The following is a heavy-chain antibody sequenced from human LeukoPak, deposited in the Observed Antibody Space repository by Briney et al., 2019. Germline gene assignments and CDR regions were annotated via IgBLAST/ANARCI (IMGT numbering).Heavy chain of an antibody. CDR1: GFTFSNYA. CDR3: AKDRVVVTAQADY. CDR2: ISGSGGST. Sequence: PGGSLRLSCAASGFTFSNYAMSWVRQAPGKGLEWVSAISGSGGSTYYADSVKGRFTISRDNSKNTLYLQMNSLRAEDTAVYYCAKDRVVVTAQADYWGQGTLVTVSS. D-gene: IGHD2-21*02. V-gene: IGHV3-23*01. J-gene: IGHJ4*02.